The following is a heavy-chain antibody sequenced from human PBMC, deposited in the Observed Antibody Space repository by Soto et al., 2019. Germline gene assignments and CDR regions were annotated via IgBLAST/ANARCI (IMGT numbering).Heavy chain of an antibody. CDR2: INPNSGGT. D-gene: IGHD3-3*01. J-gene: IGHJ5*02. Sequence: ASVKVSCKASGYTFTGYYIHWVRQAPGQGLEWMGWINPNSGGTNYAQKFQGRVTMTRDTSISTAYMELSRLRSDDTAVYYCARIFGVVINWFDPWGQGPLVTV. CDR1: GYTFTGYY. CDR3: ARIFGVVINWFDP. V-gene: IGHV1-2*02.